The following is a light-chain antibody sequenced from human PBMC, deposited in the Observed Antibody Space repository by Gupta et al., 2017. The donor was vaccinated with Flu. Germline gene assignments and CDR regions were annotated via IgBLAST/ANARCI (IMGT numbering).Light chain of an antibody. CDR1: QSIVRY. Sequence: DIQLTQSPSSLSASVGDRVTITCRASQSIVRYLNWYQQKPGDAPKRLISAASSLKSAVPSRLSGSGSATDVTITISSRQQDDFATYYCRQRYSTPSLSFGGGTKVEIK. J-gene: IGKJ4*01. V-gene: IGKV1-39*01. CDR3: RQRYSTPSLS. CDR2: AAS.